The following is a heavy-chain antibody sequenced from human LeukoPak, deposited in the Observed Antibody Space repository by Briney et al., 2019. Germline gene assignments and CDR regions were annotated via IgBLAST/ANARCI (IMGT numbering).Heavy chain of an antibody. CDR1: GFTVSSNY. J-gene: IGHJ4*02. Sequence: GGSLRLSCAASGFTVSSNYMSWVRQAPGKGLDRGSVIYSGGSTYYADSVKGRFTISRDNSKNTLYLQMNSLRAEDTAVYYCAKTELVPHYYYTFDYWGQGTLVTVSS. D-gene: IGHD5-12*01. V-gene: IGHV3-66*01. CDR3: AKTELVPHYYYTFDY. CDR2: IYSGGST.